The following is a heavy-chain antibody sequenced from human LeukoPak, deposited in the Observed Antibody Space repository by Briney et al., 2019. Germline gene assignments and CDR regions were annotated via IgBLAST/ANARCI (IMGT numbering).Heavy chain of an antibody. D-gene: IGHD6-19*01. CDR1: KFNFNSYG. J-gene: IGHJ4*02. CDR3: AREGSGWYDY. CDR2: IYSGGST. Sequence: GGPLRLSCTTSKFNFNSYGMTWVRQAPGKGLEWVSVIYSGGSTYYADSVKGRFTISRDNSKNTLYLRMNSLRAEDTAVYYCAREGSGWYDYWGQGTLVTVSS. V-gene: IGHV3-53*01.